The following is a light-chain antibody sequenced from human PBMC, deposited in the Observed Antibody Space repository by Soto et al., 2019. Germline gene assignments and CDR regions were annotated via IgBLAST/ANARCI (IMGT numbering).Light chain of an antibody. CDR1: QSVDTTF. V-gene: IGKV3-20*01. CDR3: QQYMSSVT. J-gene: IGKJ1*01. Sequence: EIVLTQSPGSLSLSPGQRATLSCRASQSVDTTFFAWYQKKPGQAPRLLIYGASKRATGIPDRFSGSGSGTYFTLIIRRLEPEDFAVYYCQQYMSSVTFGQGTKVEIK. CDR2: GAS.